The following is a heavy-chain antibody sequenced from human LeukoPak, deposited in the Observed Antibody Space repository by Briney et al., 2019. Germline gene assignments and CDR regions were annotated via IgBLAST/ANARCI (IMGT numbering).Heavy chain of an antibody. D-gene: IGHD4-17*01. V-gene: IGHV1-18*01. Sequence: ASVKVSCKASGYTFTSYGISWVRQAPGQGLEWMGWISAYNGNTNYAQKLQGRVTMTTDTSTSTAYMELRSLRSDDTAVYYCARGTGNGDPQNHYYYYYMDVWGKGTTVTVSS. CDR1: GYTFTSYG. J-gene: IGHJ6*03. CDR3: ARGTGNGDPQNHYYYYYMDV. CDR2: ISAYNGNT.